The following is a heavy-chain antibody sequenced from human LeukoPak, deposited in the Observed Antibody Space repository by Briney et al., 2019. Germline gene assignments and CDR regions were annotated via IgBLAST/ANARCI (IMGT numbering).Heavy chain of an antibody. CDR1: GYTFTGYY. CDR3: ARDPSGYYMGTDY. D-gene: IGHD3-9*01. CDR2: INPNSGGT. Sequence: ASVKVSCEASGYTFTGYYMHWVRQAPGQGLEWMGWINPNSGGTNYAQKFQGRVTMTRDTSISTAYMELSRLRSGDTAVYYCARDPSGYYMGTDYWGQGTLVTVSS. V-gene: IGHV1-2*02. J-gene: IGHJ4*02.